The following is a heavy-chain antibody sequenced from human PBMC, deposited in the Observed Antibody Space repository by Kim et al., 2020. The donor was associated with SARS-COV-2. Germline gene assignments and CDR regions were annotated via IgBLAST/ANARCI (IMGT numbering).Heavy chain of an antibody. V-gene: IGHV3-11*03. CDR2: T. Sequence: TNYADAVKGRFTISRDNAKNSLYLQMNSLRAEDTAVYYCARRLSSSWADYWGQGTLVTVSS. J-gene: IGHJ4*02. D-gene: IGHD6-13*01. CDR3: ARRLSSSWADY.